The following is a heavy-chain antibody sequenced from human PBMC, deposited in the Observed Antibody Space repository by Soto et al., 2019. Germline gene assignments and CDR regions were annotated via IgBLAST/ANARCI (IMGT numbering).Heavy chain of an antibody. CDR2: IYHTGTT. CDR3: ATSSGSAYCLDV. D-gene: IGHD3-10*01. V-gene: IGHV4-4*02. CDR1: AGSISTTNW. J-gene: IGHJ6*02. Sequence: PSETLSLTCAVSAGSISTTNWYVWVRQPPGMGLEWIGEIYHTGTTTYNPSLKSRVTMSVDTSKNQFSLRLSFVTAADTAVYYCATSSGSAYCLDVWGPGAKVTVSS.